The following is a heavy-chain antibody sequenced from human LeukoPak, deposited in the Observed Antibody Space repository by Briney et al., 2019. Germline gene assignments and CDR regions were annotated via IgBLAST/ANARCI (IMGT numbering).Heavy chain of an antibody. J-gene: IGHJ3*02. Sequence: GGSLRLSCAASGFTFSSYAMSWVRQAPGKGLEWVSAISGSGGSTYYADSVKGRFTISRDNSKNTLYLQMNSLRAEDTAVYYCAKESSKDIVVVPAAIIGAFDIWGQGTMVTVSS. CDR2: ISGSGGST. D-gene: IGHD2-2*02. CDR3: AKESSKDIVVVPAAIIGAFDI. V-gene: IGHV3-23*01. CDR1: GFTFSSYA.